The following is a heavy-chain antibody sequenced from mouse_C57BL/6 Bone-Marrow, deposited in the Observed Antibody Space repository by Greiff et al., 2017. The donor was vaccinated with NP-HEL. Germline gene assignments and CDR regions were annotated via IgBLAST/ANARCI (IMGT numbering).Heavy chain of an antibody. D-gene: IGHD2-4*01. CDR1: GYSITSGYY. J-gene: IGHJ1*03. CDR2: ISYDGSN. Sequence: EVQLQESGPGLVKPSQSLSLTCSVTGYSITSGYYWNWIRQFPGNKLEWMGYISYDGSNNYNPSLKNRISITRDTSKNQFFLKLNSVTTEDTATYYCARAEYDYDVLSYWYFDVWGTGTTVTVSS. V-gene: IGHV3-6*01. CDR3: ARAEYDYDVLSYWYFDV.